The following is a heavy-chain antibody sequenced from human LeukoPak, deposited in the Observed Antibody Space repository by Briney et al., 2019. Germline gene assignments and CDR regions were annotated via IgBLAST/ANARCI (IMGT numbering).Heavy chain of an antibody. Sequence: SPILSCAASGFTFSSYEMNWVRQAPGKGLEWVSYISSSGNTIYYADSVMGRFTISRDNAKNSLYLQMNSLRAEDTALYYCARVSYSSSYYFDYWGQGTLVTVSS. D-gene: IGHD6-6*01. V-gene: IGHV3-48*03. J-gene: IGHJ4*02. CDR3: ARVSYSSSYYFDY. CDR2: ISSSGNTI. CDR1: GFTFSSYE.